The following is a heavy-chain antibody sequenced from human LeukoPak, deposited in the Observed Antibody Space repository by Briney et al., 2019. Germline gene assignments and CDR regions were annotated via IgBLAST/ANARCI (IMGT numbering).Heavy chain of an antibody. CDR1: GFTSSSYS. CDR3: ARDRFDVVVPAAIYFDY. CDR2: ISSSSSTK. D-gene: IGHD2-2*01. Sequence: GGSLRLSCAAYGFTSSSYSMNWVRQAPGKGLEWVSYISSSSSTKYYADSVKGRFTISRDNAKNSLYLQMNSLRAEDTAVYYCARDRFDVVVPAAIYFDYWGQGTLVTVSS. V-gene: IGHV3-48*01. J-gene: IGHJ4*02.